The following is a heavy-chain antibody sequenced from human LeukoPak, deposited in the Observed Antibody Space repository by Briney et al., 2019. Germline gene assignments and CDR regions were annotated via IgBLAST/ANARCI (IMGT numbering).Heavy chain of an antibody. V-gene: IGHV1-18*01. CDR3: ARALVSLNSRPFDY. CDR1: GYTFTSYG. J-gene: IGHJ4*02. CDR2: ISAYNGNT. D-gene: IGHD4-23*01. Sequence: ASVKVSCKASGYTFTSYGISWVRQAPGQGLEWMGWISAYNGNTNYAQKLQGRVTMTTDTSTSTVYMEVSSLRSEDTAVYYCARALVSLNSRPFDYWGQGTLVTVSS.